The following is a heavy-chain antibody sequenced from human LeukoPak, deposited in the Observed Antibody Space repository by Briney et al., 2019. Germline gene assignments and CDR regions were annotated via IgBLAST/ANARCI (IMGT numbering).Heavy chain of an antibody. Sequence: PSETLSLTCAVSGDSINSNNWWNWVRQPPGKGLEWIGEIYHSGSTNYNPSLKSRVTLLVDKSKNQFSLKLSSVTAADTAVYYCAREALGGARFFDYWGQGTLVTVSS. D-gene: IGHD1-26*01. J-gene: IGHJ4*02. CDR3: AREALGGARFFDY. V-gene: IGHV4-4*02. CDR1: GDSINSNNW. CDR2: IYHSGST.